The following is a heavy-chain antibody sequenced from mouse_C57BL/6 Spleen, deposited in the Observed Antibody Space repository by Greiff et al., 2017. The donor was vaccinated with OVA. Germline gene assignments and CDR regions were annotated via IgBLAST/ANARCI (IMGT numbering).Heavy chain of an antibody. CDR1: GFNIKDDY. J-gene: IGHJ2*01. CDR3: RCTTVVATDYFDY. Sequence: EVQLQQSGAELVRPGASVKLSCTASGFNIKDDYMHWVKQRPEQGLEWIGWIDPENGDTEYASKFQGKATITADTSSNTAYLQLSSLTSEDTAVYYCRCTTVVATDYFDYWGQGTTLTVSS. CDR2: IDPENGDT. D-gene: IGHD1-1*01. V-gene: IGHV14-4*01.